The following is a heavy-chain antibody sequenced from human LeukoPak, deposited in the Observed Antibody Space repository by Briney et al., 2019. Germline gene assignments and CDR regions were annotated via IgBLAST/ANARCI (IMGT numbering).Heavy chain of an antibody. CDR2: IYPGDSDT. J-gene: IGHJ4*02. D-gene: IGHD6-19*01. CDR3: AGSSGWPYYFDY. Sequence: GESLKISCKVSGYSFTNYWIGWVRQMPGQGLEWMGIIYPGDSDTRYSPSFQGQVIISADKSISTAYLQWSSLKASDTAMFYCAGSSGWPYYFDYWGQGTLVTVSS. CDR1: GYSFTNYW. V-gene: IGHV5-51*01.